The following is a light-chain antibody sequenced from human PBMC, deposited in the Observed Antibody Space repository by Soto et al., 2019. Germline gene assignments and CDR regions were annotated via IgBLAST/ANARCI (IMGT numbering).Light chain of an antibody. CDR3: QSYENSRTGFYV. J-gene: IGLJ1*01. CDR1: SPDIGAGFD. CDR2: GNT. Sequence: QSVLTQPPSVSGAPGQRVTISCSGSSPDIGAGFDVHWYQHLPGTAPKLLIYGNTNRPSGVPGRFSGSKSGTSASLVISGLQAEDEADYYCQSYENSRTGFYVFGTGTKVTVL. V-gene: IGLV1-40*01.